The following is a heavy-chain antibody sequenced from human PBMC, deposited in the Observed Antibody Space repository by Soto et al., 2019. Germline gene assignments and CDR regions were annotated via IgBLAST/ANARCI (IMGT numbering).Heavy chain of an antibody. V-gene: IGHV4-39*07. CDR1: VGPISSINYH. CDR3: ARDGYCSGGSCYPPGVDAFDI. D-gene: IGHD2-15*01. Sequence: SETLSLTCSVSVGPISSINYHWGWIRQSPGKGLEWIGSLYSSGQTYYKPSLKSRVTISVDTSKNQFSLKLSSVTAADTAVYYCARDGYCSGGSCYPPGVDAFDIWGQGTMVTVSS. J-gene: IGHJ3*02. CDR2: LYSSGQT.